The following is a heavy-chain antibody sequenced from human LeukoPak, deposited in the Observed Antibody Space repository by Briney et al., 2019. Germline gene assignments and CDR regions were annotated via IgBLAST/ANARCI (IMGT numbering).Heavy chain of an antibody. Sequence: GGSLRLSCAASGFTFSSYGMHWVRQAPGKGLEWVAFIRYDGSNKYYADSVKGRFAISRDNSKNTLYLQMNSLRAEGTAVYYCAKEEIELEIGYFDYWGQGTLVTVSS. CDR1: GFTFSSYG. CDR2: IRYDGSNK. V-gene: IGHV3-30*02. CDR3: AKEEIELEIGYFDY. J-gene: IGHJ4*02. D-gene: IGHD5-24*01.